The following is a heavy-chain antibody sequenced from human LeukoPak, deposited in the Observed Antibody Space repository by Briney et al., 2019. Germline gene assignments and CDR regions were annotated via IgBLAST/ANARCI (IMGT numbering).Heavy chain of an antibody. CDR3: AKGHSDYGTGFDL. J-gene: IGHJ4*02. CDR2: ISGTGAFT. CDR1: GFTFTNYA. V-gene: IGHV3-23*01. D-gene: IGHD4-17*01. Sequence: PGGSLRLSCAASGFTFTNYAMSWVRQAPGKGLESVSVISGTGAFTYYADSVKGRFTISRDNSKNTLYLQMNGLRAEDTTVYYCAKGHSDYGTGFDLWGRGTLVTVSS.